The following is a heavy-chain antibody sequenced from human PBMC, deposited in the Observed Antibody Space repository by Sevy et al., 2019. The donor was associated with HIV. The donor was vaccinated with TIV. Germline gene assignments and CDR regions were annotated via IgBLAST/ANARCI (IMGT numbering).Heavy chain of an antibody. J-gene: IGHJ4*01. CDR3: AGDHCTDGVCFRSGYFDY. CDR1: GFTFGNHA. Sequence: GESLKISCAASGFTFGNHAIHWVRQAPGKGLEWVAIISFDGRNEHYAGSVKGRFTISRDNSKKTVYLQMTNLRSEDAAVYYCAGDHCTDGVCFRSGYFDYWGQGTLVTVSS. CDR2: ISFDGRNE. V-gene: IGHV3-30*04. D-gene: IGHD2-8*01.